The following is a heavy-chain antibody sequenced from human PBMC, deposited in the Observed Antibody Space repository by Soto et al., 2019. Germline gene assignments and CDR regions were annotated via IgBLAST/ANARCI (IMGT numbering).Heavy chain of an antibody. Sequence: ASVKVSCKASRYAFTSYYMHWVRQAPGQGLEWMGINNPSGGSTSYAQKFQGRVTITADESTSTAYMELSSLRSEDTAVYYCARDPGYSSSWHYYYGMDVWGQGTTVTVSS. CDR2: NNPSGGST. D-gene: IGHD6-13*01. V-gene: IGHV1-46*01. CDR3: ARDPGYSSSWHYYYGMDV. J-gene: IGHJ6*02. CDR1: RYAFTSYY.